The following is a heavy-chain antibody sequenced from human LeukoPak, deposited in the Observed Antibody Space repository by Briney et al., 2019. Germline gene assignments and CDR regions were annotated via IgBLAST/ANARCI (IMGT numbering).Heavy chain of an antibody. D-gene: IGHD3-3*01. Sequence: KPSETLSLTCAVYGGSFSGYYWSWIRQPPGKGLEWIGEINHSGSTNYNPSLKSRVIISVDTSKNQFCLKLSSVTAADTAVYYCARRKRRFWSGYSPFDYWGQGTLVTVSS. J-gene: IGHJ4*02. CDR1: GGSFSGYY. CDR3: ARRKRRFWSGYSPFDY. V-gene: IGHV4-34*01. CDR2: INHSGST.